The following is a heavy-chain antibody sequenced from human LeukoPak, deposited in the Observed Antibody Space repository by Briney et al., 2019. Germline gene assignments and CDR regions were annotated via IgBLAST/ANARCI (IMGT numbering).Heavy chain of an antibody. V-gene: IGHV4-34*01. Sequence: SETLSLTCAVYGGSFSGYYWSWIRQPPGKGLEWIGEINHSGSTNYNPSLKSRVTISVDTSKNQFSLKLSSVTAADTAVYYCASRLGSPFDYWGQGTLVTVSS. CDR3: ASRLGSPFDY. CDR2: INHSGST. J-gene: IGHJ4*02. D-gene: IGHD2-15*01. CDR1: GGSFSGYY.